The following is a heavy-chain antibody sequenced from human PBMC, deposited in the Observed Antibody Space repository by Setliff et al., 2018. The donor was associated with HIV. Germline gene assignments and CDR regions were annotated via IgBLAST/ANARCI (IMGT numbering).Heavy chain of an antibody. CDR3: ATRAYDSSGYLRSRVSGAAFDI. CDR1: GYTFTSYG. Sequence: ASVKVSCKASGYTFTSYGISWVRQAPGQGLEWMGWISAYNGNTNYAQKFQGRVTMSEDTSTDTAYMELTSLRSEDTAVYYCATRAYDSSGYLRSRVSGAAFDIWGQGTMVTVSS. V-gene: IGHV1-18*01. D-gene: IGHD3-22*01. J-gene: IGHJ3*02. CDR2: ISAYNGNT.